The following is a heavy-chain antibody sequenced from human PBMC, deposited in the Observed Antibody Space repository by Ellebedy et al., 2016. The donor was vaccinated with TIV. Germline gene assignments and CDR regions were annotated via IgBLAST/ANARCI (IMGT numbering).Heavy chain of an antibody. Sequence: SVKVSXXASGGTFSSYAISWVRQAPGQGLEWMGGIIPIFGTANYAQKFQGRVTITADESTSTAYMELRSLRSDDTAVYYCARGSVVYDFWSGYKNYYYYYYMDVWGKGTTVTVSS. V-gene: IGHV1-69*13. CDR1: GGTFSSYA. CDR3: ARGSVVYDFWSGYKNYYYYYYMDV. D-gene: IGHD3-3*01. CDR2: IIPIFGTA. J-gene: IGHJ6*03.